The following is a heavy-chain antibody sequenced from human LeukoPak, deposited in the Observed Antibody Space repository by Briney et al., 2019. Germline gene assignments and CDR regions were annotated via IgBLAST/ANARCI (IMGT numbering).Heavy chain of an antibody. CDR1: GFTFSSYV. J-gene: IGHJ3*02. CDR2: ISSDGSNK. D-gene: IGHD3-3*01. CDR3: ASSRMTIYGVVNDAFDI. Sequence: PETSLRLSCAASGFTFSSYVMHWVRQAPGKGLEWVAAISSDGSNKYSEHGRFTISRDNSKNTLYLQMISLRAEDTAVYYCASSRMTIYGVVNDAFDIWGQGTMVTVSS. V-gene: IGHV3-30*04.